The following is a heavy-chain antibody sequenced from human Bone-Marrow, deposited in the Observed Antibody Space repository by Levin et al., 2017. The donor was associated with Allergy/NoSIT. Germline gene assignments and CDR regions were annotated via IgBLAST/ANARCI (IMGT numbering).Heavy chain of an antibody. CDR2: IHHSGST. CDR1: GGSISSSGYS. V-gene: IGHV4-30-2*01. Sequence: SETLSLTCAVSGGSISSSGYSWNWIRQPPGKGLEWIGYIHHSGSTYYNPSLKSRVTMSVDRSKNQFSLSLSSVTAADTAEDCCATTLAARRFDYWGQGIMVTVSS. D-gene: IGHD6-13*01. CDR3: ATTLAARRFDY. J-gene: IGHJ4*02.